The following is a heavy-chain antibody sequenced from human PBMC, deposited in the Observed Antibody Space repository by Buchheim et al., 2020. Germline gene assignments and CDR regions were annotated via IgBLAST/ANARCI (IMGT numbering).Heavy chain of an antibody. CDR3: ARERLYSSSRAELDY. CDR1: GYTFTDYS. Sequence: QVQLVQSGAEVKKPGASVRVSCKASGYTFTDYSIHWVRQAPGQGLEWMGIISPLGGSTSYAQRFQGRVTMTRDTSTSTLYMELSSLGSDDTAVYYCARERLYSSSRAELDYWGQGTL. CDR2: ISPLGGST. V-gene: IGHV1-46*01. J-gene: IGHJ4*02. D-gene: IGHD6-6*01.